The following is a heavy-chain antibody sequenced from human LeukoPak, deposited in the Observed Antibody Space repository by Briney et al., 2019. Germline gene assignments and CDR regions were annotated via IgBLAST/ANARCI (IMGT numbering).Heavy chain of an antibody. CDR1: GGSISSYY. CDR2: IYYSGST. Sequence: PSETLSLTCTVSGGSISSYYWSWIRQPPGKGLEWIGYIYYSGSTNYNPSLKSRVTISVDTSKNQFSLKLSSVTAADTAVYYCAREGHQNVFDYWGQGTLVTVSS. V-gene: IGHV4-59*01. J-gene: IGHJ4*02. CDR3: AREGHQNVFDY.